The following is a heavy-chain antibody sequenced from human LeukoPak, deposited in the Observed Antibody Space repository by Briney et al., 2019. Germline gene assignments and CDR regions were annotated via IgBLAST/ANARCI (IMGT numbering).Heavy chain of an antibody. Sequence: PGGSLRLSCAASGFTFSSYGMHWVRQAPGKGLEWVAVISYDGSDKYYADSVKGRFTISRDNAKNSLYLQMNSLRAEDTAVYYCARDGSSSWTYDAFDIWGQGTMVTVSS. CDR3: ARDGSSSWTYDAFDI. J-gene: IGHJ3*02. CDR1: GFTFSSYG. V-gene: IGHV3-30*03. CDR2: ISYDGSDK. D-gene: IGHD6-13*01.